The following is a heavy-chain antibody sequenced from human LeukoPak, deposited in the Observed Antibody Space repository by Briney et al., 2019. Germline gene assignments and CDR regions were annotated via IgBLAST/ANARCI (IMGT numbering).Heavy chain of an antibody. CDR3: ARAGSYYLNWFDP. CDR2: IYHSGST. V-gene: IGHV4-30-2*01. J-gene: IGHJ5*02. D-gene: IGHD3-10*01. Sequence: SETLSLTCTVSGGSISSGGYYWSWIRQPPGKGLEWIGYIYHSGSTYYNPSLKSRVTISVDRSKNQFSLKLSSVTAADTAVYYCARAGSYYLNWFDPWGQGTLVTVSS. CDR1: GGSISSGGYY.